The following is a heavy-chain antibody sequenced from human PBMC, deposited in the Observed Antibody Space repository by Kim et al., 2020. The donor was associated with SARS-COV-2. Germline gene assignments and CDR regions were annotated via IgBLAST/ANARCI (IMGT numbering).Heavy chain of an antibody. CDR1: GDSVSTNSAT. V-gene: IGHV6-1*01. CDR2: TYYRSKWIN. Sequence: SQTLSLTCAISGDSVSTNSATWNWIRQSPSRGLEWLGRTYYRSKWINDYALSVKSRVTINPDTSKNQFPLQLTSVTPEDTAMYYCVKGRGGAYDYWGQGTLVTVSS. J-gene: IGHJ4*02. D-gene: IGHD1-26*01. CDR3: VKGRGGAYDY.